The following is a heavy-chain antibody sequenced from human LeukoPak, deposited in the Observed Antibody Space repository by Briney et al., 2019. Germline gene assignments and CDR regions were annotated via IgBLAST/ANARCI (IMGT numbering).Heavy chain of an antibody. J-gene: IGHJ6*02. CDR3: AGGLLEAQGWLQWLGTVYSMDV. CDR2: MSSRSGII. D-gene: IGHD5-24*01. V-gene: IGHV3-11*01. CDR1: GFNFSDYY. Sequence: GGSLRLSCVASGFNFSDYYMNWIRQSPGKGLEWISYMSSRSGIIYYADSVKGRFTISRDNARNSLYLQMNSLRVDDTAVYYCAGGLLEAQGWLQWLGTVYSMDVWAKGPRSPSP.